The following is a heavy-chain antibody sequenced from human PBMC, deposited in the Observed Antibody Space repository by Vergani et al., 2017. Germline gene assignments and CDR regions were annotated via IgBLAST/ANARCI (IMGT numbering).Heavy chain of an antibody. D-gene: IGHD5-12*01. CDR2: ISGSGGST. J-gene: IGHJ6*02. V-gene: IGHV3-23*01. CDR1: GFTFNHYA. Sequence: EVQLLESGGDLVQPGGSLRLSCAASGFTFNHYAMNWVRQDPWKGLEWVSGISGSGGSTYYAGSVKGRFTISRDSFKNTLYLQMNSLSAGDTAVYYCAKANPRNSGYDYLYYYHAMDVWGQGTTVTVSS. CDR3: AKANPRNSGYDYLYYYHAMDV.